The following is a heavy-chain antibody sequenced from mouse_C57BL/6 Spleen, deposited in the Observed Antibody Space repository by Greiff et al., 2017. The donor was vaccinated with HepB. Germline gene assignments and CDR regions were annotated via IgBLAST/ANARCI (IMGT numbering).Heavy chain of an antibody. D-gene: IGHD1-1*01. Sequence: EVKLVESEGGLVQPGSSMKLSCTASGFTFSDYYMAWVRQVPEKGLEWVANINYDGSSTYYLDSLKSRFIISRDNAKNILYLQMSSLKSEDTATYYCARGYYGSSRHYAMDYWGQGTSVTVSS. V-gene: IGHV5-16*01. CDR2: INYDGSST. CDR3: ARGYYGSSRHYAMDY. CDR1: GFTFSDYY. J-gene: IGHJ4*01.